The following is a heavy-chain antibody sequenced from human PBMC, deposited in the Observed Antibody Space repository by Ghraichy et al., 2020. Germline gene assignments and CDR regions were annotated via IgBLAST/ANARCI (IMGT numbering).Heavy chain of an antibody. J-gene: IGHJ1*01. CDR3: VRRSSYPEYFQH. Sequence: GGSLRLSCAASGFTFTYGMSWVRHAPGKGLEWVSCISADGARTYYADSVKGRFTISRDSSKNTLFLQMNSLTAEDTAVYFCVRRSSYPEYFQHWGQGTLVTVSS. CDR1: GFTFTYG. V-gene: IGHV3-23*01. CDR2: ISADGART.